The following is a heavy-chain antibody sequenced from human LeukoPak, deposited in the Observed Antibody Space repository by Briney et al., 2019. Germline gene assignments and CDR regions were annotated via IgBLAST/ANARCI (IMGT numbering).Heavy chain of an antibody. J-gene: IGHJ4*02. Sequence: GGSLRLSCAASGFTFDDYAMHWVRQAPGKGLERVSLISGDGVNTYYADSMKGRFTISRDNSKNSLYLQMNSLRSEDTALYYCAKDIHDRGYADCWGQGTQVTVSS. V-gene: IGHV3-43*02. CDR3: AKDIHDRGYADC. CDR1: GFTFDDYA. D-gene: IGHD3-22*01. CDR2: ISGDGVNT.